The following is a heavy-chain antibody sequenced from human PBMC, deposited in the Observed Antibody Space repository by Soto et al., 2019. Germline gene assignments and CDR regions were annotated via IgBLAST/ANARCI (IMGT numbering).Heavy chain of an antibody. D-gene: IGHD3-3*01. CDR3: ARERELTIFRFDY. J-gene: IGHJ4*02. Sequence: ASVKVSCKASGYTFTGYYMHWVRQAPGQGLEWMGWINPNSGGTNYAQKFQGRVTMTRDTSISTAYMELSRLRSDDTAVYYCARERELTIFRFDYWGQGTLVTVSS. V-gene: IGHV1-2*02. CDR2: INPNSGGT. CDR1: GYTFTGYY.